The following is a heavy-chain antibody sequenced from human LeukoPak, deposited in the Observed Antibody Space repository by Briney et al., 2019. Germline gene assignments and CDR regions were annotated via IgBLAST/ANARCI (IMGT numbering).Heavy chain of an antibody. J-gene: IGHJ4*02. Sequence: GGSLRLSCAASGFTFSSYAMSWVRQAPGKGLEWVSAISGSGGSTYYADSVKGRFTISRDDSKNTLYLQMNSLRAEDTAVYYCAKDQSTSGWYGGFVYWGQGTLVTVSS. V-gene: IGHV3-23*01. CDR1: GFTFSSYA. CDR3: AKDQSTSGWYGGFVY. CDR2: ISGSGGST. D-gene: IGHD6-19*01.